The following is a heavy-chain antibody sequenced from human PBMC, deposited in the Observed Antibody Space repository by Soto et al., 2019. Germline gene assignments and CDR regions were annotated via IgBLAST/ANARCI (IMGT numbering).Heavy chain of an antibody. Sequence: GASVKVSCKASGFTFTSSAVQWVRQARGQRLEWIGWIVVGSGNTNYAQKFQERVTITRDMSTSTAYMELSSLRSEDTAVYYCAAYAGWEDWEPYYYGMDVWGQGTTVTVSS. CDR3: AAYAGWEDWEPYYYGMDV. D-gene: IGHD1-26*01. CDR2: IVVGSGNT. J-gene: IGHJ6*02. CDR1: GFTFTSSA. V-gene: IGHV1-58*01.